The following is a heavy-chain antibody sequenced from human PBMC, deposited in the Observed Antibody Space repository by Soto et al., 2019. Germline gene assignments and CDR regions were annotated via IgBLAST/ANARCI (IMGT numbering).Heavy chain of an antibody. D-gene: IGHD6-19*01. V-gene: IGHV1-69*06. J-gene: IGHJ4*02. CDR3: ARGMAVAGFPLRD. CDR1: GGTFSSYA. Sequence: QVQLVQSGAEVKKPGSSVKVSCKASGGTFSSYAISWVRQAPGQGLEWMGGIIPNFGTANYAQKFQGRVTITADNATSTAYTELRSLRSEDTAVYYYARGMAVAGFPLRDWGQGTLVTVSS. CDR2: IIPNFGTA.